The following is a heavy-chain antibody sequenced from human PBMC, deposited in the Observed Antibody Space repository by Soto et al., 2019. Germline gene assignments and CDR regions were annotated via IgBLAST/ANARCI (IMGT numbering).Heavy chain of an antibody. CDR1: GFSFSCFE. V-gene: IGHV3-48*03. D-gene: IGHD3-10*01. J-gene: IGHJ4*02. CDR2: ISDSGGTR. CDR3: ARVPYYYGSGSYYNPDY. Sequence: VGSLRLSCAASGFSFSCFEMVWVRQTPGRGLEWISYISDSGGTRHYADSVKGRFTISRDNAENSLYLQMDNLRDEDTAVYYCARVPYYYGSGSYYNPDYWGQGTLVTVSS.